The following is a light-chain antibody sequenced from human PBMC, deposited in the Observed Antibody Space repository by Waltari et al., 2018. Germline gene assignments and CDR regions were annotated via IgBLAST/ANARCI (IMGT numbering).Light chain of an antibody. CDR3: LQYNSYPRT. CDR1: QAIRHS. J-gene: IGKJ1*01. V-gene: IGKV1-16*02. CDR2: GAS. Sequence: DIQMTQSPSSLSASVGDRVTITCRASQAIRHSLSWFQQKSGEAPKSLIYGASNLQSGVPSKFSGSGYGTDFTLTSTSLQPEDFATYYCLQYNSYPRTFGQGTKVEIK.